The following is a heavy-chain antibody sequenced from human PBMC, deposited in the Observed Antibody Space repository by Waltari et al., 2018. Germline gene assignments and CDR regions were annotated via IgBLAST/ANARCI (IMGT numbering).Heavy chain of an antibody. CDR3: ATGMYYDFWSGSPDAFDI. D-gene: IGHD3-3*01. V-gene: IGHV4-59*01. CDR1: GGAISSYY. J-gene: IGHJ3*02. Sequence: QVQLQESGPGLVKPSETLSLTCTVSGGAISSYYWSWTRQPPGKGLEWIGYIYYRGSTNYNPSLKSRVTISVDTSKNQFSLKLSSVTAADTAVYYCATGMYYDFWSGSPDAFDIWGQGTMVTVSS. CDR2: IYYRGST.